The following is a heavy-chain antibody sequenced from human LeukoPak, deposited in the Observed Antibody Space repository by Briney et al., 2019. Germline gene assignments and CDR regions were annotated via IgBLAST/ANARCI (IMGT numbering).Heavy chain of an antibody. CDR1: GFTVSSNY. V-gene: IGHV3-66*01. J-gene: IGHJ4*02. CDR2: IYSGGST. CDR3: TRDSFRGSYSDY. D-gene: IGHD1-26*01. Sequence: PGGSLRLSCAASGFTVSSNYMSWVRQAPGKGLEWVSVIYSGGSTYYADSVKGRFTISRDNAKNSLYLQMNSLRAGDTAVYYCTRDSFRGSYSDYWGQGTLVTVSS.